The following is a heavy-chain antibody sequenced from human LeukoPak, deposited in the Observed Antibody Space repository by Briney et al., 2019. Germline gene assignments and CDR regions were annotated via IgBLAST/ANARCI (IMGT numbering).Heavy chain of an antibody. CDR2: ISYSGTT. V-gene: IGHV4-59*01. J-gene: IGHJ5*02. D-gene: IGHD6-13*01. CDR1: GGSISSYY. Sequence: KSSETLSLTCTVSGGSISSYYWSWIRQPAGKGLEWIGYISYSGTTNYNPSLKSRVTISIDTSKNQFSLKLSSVTAADTAVYYCARGVNWIDPWGQGTLVTVSS. CDR3: ARGVNWIDP.